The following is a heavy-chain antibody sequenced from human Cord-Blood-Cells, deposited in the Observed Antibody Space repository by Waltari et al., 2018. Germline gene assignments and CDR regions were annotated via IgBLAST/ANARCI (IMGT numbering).Heavy chain of an antibody. Sequence: QVQLVQSGAEVKKPGSSVKVSCKASGGTFSSYAISWVRQAPGQGLEWMGGIIPFFGTANYATKFQGRVTITADESTSTAYMELSSLRSEDTAVYYCARGPANWGSRKPYYFDYWGQGTLVTVSS. J-gene: IGHJ4*02. V-gene: IGHV1-69*01. D-gene: IGHD7-27*01. CDR2: IIPFFGTA. CDR1: GGTFSSYA. CDR3: ARGPANWGSRKPYYFDY.